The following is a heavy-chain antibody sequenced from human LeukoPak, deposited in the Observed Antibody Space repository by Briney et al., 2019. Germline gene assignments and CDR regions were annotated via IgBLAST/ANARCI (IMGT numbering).Heavy chain of an antibody. Sequence: ASVKVSCKASGYTFTSYYIHWVRQAPGQGLEWMGWISSYNGNTHYAQILQGRVTMTTDTSTSTAYMELRSLRSDDTAVYYCAKAGPPIHYYYMDVWGKGTTVTISS. V-gene: IGHV1-18*04. CDR1: GYTFTSYY. CDR2: ISSYNGNT. CDR3: AKAGPPIHYYYMDV. J-gene: IGHJ6*03.